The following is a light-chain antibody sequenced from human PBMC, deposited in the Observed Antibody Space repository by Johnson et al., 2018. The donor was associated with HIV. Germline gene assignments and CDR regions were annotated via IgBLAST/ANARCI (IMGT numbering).Light chain of an antibody. Sequence: QSVLTQPPSMSAAPGQRVTISCSGSSSNIGNNYVSWYQQVPGAAPKLLIYDNNRRPSGIPDRFSGSKSGTSATLGITGLQTGDEADYYCGAWDSRLRPAFFGTGTKVTVL. CDR1: SSNIGNNY. J-gene: IGLJ1*01. CDR2: DNN. V-gene: IGLV1-51*01. CDR3: GAWDSRLRPAF.